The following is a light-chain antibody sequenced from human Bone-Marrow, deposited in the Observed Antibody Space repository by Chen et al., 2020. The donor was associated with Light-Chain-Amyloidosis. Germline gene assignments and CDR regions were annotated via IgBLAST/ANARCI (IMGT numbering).Light chain of an antibody. J-gene: IGLJ2*01. V-gene: IGLV3-25*03. CDR1: DLPTKY. Sequence: SYELTQPPSVPVSPGQTARITCSGDDLPTKYAYWYQQKPGPAPVLVIHRDTERHSGISERFSGSSSGTTATLTISGVQAEDEAEYHCQSADSSGTYEVIFGGGTKLTVL. CDR2: RDT. CDR3: QSADSSGTYEVI.